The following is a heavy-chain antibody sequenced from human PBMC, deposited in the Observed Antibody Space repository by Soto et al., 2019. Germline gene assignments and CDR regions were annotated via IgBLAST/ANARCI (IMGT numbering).Heavy chain of an antibody. J-gene: IGHJ4*02. CDR1: GFTFSTSW. V-gene: IGHV3-7*01. CDR3: TRYLDF. CDR2: INQDGSEK. Sequence: LRLSCAASGFTFSTSWMDWVRQTPGKGLEWVANINQDGSEKNYVDSVKGRFTISRDNAKNSLFLQMSSLTAEDSSLYYCTRYLDFWGQGTLVTVSS.